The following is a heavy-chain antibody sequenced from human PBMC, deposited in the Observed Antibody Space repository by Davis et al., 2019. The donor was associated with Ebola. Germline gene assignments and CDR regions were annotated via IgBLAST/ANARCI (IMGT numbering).Heavy chain of an antibody. CDR3: AKDQLYDFWSGYYNWFDP. CDR1: GFTFSSYA. CDR2: ISGSGGST. V-gene: IGHV3-23*01. J-gene: IGHJ5*02. D-gene: IGHD3-3*01. Sequence: PGGSLRLSCAASGFTFSSYAMSWVRQAPGKGLEWVSAISGSGGSTYYADSVKGRLTISRDNSKNTLYLQMNSLRAEDTAVYYCAKDQLYDFWSGYYNWFDPWGQGTLVTVSS.